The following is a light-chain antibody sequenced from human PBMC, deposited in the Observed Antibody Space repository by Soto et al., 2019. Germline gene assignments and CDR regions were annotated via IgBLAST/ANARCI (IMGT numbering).Light chain of an antibody. CDR1: QSVANN. Sequence: EVVMAQSPATLSVSPGEGATLSCRASQSVANNVAWYQQKPGQAPRLLIYRASTRATGIPARFSGSGYGREFVLTISSLQAEDVAVYHCQQHNNWPQWTFGQGTRVEIK. CDR3: QQHNNWPQWT. J-gene: IGKJ1*01. V-gene: IGKV3-15*01. CDR2: RAS.